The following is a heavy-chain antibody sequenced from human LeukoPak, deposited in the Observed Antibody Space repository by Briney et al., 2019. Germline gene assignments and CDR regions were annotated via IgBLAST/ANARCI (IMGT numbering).Heavy chain of an antibody. D-gene: IGHD4-11*01. J-gene: IGHJ4*02. CDR2: IYYSGST. CDR1: GGSINNYY. V-gene: IGHV4-59*08. CDR3: ARLIKYSNYYFDY. Sequence: SETLSLTCTVSGGSINNYYWSWIRQPPGKGLEWIGYIYYSGSTNYNPSLKSRITISVDTPKNQLSLKLSSVTAADTAVYYCARLIKYSNYYFDYWGQGTLVTVSS.